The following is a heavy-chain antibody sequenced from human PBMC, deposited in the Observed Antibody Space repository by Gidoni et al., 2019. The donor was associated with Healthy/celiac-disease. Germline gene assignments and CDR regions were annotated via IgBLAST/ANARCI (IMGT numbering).Heavy chain of an antibody. V-gene: IGHV3-7*01. CDR2: INQDGSEK. J-gene: IGHJ3*02. Sequence: EVQLVESGGGLVQPGGSLRLSCAASGFTFSSYWMNWVRQAPGKGLEWVANINQDGSEKYYVAPVKGRFTISRDNAKNSLYLQMNSLRAEDTAVYYCARGTKNAFDIWGQGTVVTVSS. CDR1: GFTFSSYW. CDR3: ARGTKNAFDI.